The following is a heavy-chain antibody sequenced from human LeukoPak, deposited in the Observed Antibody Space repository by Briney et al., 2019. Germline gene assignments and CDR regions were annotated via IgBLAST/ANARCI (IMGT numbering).Heavy chain of an antibody. CDR1: GLPIADFA. CDR2: ISGGGVST. V-gene: IGHV3-43*02. J-gene: IGHJ4*02. Sequence: GGSLRLSCVASGLPIADFAMHWVRQAPGKGLEWVSLISGGGVSTFYADSVKGRFSISRDNSKNSLSLEMNSLRTEDTAMYYCARESGKFDYWGQGTLVAVSS. CDR3: ARESGKFDY.